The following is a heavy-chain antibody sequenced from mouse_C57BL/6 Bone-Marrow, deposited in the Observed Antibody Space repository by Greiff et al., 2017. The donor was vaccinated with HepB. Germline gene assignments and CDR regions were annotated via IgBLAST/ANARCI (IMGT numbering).Heavy chain of an antibody. J-gene: IGHJ1*03. CDR3: APHYYGSSPHWYFDV. CDR1: GYAFSSYW. CDR2: IYPGDGDT. V-gene: IGHV1-80*01. Sequence: QVQLQQSGAELVKPGASVKISCKASGYAFSSYWMNWVKQRPGKGLEWIGQIYPGDGDTNYNGKFKGKATLTADKSSSTAYMQLSSLTSEDSAVYFCAPHYYGSSPHWYFDVWGTGTTVTGSS. D-gene: IGHD1-1*01.